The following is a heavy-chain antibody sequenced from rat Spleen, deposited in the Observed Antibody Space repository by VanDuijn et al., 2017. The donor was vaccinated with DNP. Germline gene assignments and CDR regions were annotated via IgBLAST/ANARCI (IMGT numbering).Heavy chain of an antibody. CDR2: IGSDGYAP. CDR1: GFSLITNS. CDR3: VRWNSGHFDY. D-gene: IGHD4-3*01. J-gene: IGHJ2*01. V-gene: IGHV5S23*01. Sequence: VQLKESGPGLVQSSQTLSLTCTVSGFSLITNSVHWVRQAPTRGLEWVAYIGSDGYAPYYGVSVKGRFTISRDNAKSTLYLQMNSLRSEDMATYYCVRWNSGHFDYWGQGVMVPVSS.